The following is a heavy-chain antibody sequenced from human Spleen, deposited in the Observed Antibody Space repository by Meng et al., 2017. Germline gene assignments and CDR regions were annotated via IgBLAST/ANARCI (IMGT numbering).Heavy chain of an antibody. V-gene: IGHV4-34*01. CDR3: ARGPTTMAHDFDY. CDR2: INHSGST. CDR1: GGSFSDYY. D-gene: IGHD4-11*01. J-gene: IGHJ4*02. Sequence: QVQLQQWRAGLFKPSETLSLTFVVSGGSFSDYYWSWIRQPPGKGLEWIGEINHSGSTNYNPSLESRATISVDTSQNNLSLKLSSVTAADSAVYYCARGPTTMAHDFDYWGQGTLVTVSS.